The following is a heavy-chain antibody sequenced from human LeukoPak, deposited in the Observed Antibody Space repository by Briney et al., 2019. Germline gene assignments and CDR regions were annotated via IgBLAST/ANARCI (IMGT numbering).Heavy chain of an antibody. D-gene: IGHD3-10*01. CDR2: ISSNGGST. J-gene: IGHJ4*02. CDR3: ARAIWFGDKPFDY. Sequence: PGGSLRLSCAASGFTFSSYAMHWVRQAPGKGLEYVSAISSNGGSTYYANSVKGRFTISRYNSKNTLYLQMVSLRAEDMAVYYCARAIWFGDKPFDYWGQGTLVTVSS. CDR1: GFTFSSYA. V-gene: IGHV3-64*01.